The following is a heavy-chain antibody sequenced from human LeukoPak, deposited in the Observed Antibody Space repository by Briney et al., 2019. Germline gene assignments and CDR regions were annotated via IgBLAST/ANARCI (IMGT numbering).Heavy chain of an antibody. Sequence: SGPTLVNPTQTRTLTCTFSGFSLSTTGMCVTWFRQPPGKALEWLARIDWDDDKYYSTSLKTRLTISKDTSKDQVVLTLTNMDPVDTATYYCTHISPWPKCTAVARDFWGQGTLVTVSS. CDR3: THISPWPKCTAVARDF. CDR1: GFSLSTTGMC. J-gene: IGHJ4*02. D-gene: IGHD6-19*01. CDR2: IDWDDDK. V-gene: IGHV2-70*12.